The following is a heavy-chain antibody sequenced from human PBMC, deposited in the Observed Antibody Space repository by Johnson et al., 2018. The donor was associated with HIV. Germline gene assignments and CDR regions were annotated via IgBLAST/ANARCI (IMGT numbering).Heavy chain of an antibody. J-gene: IGHJ3*02. D-gene: IGHD3-16*01. CDR1: GFTFTSYG. Sequence: QVQLVESGGGVVQPGGSLRLSCAASGFTFTSYGMHWVRQAPGTGLEWVAFIRYDGSNRYYADSVKGRFTISRDNFRNTLDLQMNSLRAQDTAVYYCAKGYYASGNQGIGDAFDIWGQGTMVTVSS. CDR3: AKGYYASGNQGIGDAFDI. CDR2: IRYDGSNR. V-gene: IGHV3-30*02.